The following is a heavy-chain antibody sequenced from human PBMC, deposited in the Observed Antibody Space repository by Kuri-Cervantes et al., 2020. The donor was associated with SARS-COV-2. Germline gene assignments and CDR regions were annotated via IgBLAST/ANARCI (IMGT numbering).Heavy chain of an antibody. CDR3: ARVSSGWYSRLFDY. CDR2: IYHSGST. CDR1: GGSISSGGYS. Sequence: SETLSLTCAVSGGSISSGGYSWSWIRQPPGKGLEWIGYIYHSGSTHYNPSLKSRVTISVDRSKNQSSLKLSSVTAADTAVYYCARVSSGWYSRLFDYWGQGTLVTVSS. J-gene: IGHJ4*02. D-gene: IGHD6-19*01. V-gene: IGHV4-30-2*01.